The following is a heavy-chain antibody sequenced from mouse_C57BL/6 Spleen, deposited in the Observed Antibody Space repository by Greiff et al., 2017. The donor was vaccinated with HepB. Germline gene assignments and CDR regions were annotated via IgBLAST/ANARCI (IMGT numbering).Heavy chain of an antibody. J-gene: IGHJ3*01. Sequence: EVHLVESGGGLVQPGGSMKLSCVASGFTFSNYWMNWVRQSPEKGLEWVAQIRLKSDNYATHYAESVKGRFTISRDDSKSSVYLQMNNLRAEDTGIYYCTALDSSGYVFAYWGQGTLVTVSA. D-gene: IGHD3-2*02. V-gene: IGHV6-3*01. CDR2: IRLKSDNYAT. CDR1: GFTFSNYW. CDR3: TALDSSGYVFAY.